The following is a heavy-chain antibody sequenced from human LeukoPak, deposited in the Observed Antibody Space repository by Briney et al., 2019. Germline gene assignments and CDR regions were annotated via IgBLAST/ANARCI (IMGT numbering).Heavy chain of an antibody. CDR3: AKDRRAGYYYDSSGYSDY. V-gene: IGHV3-30*18. J-gene: IGHJ4*02. CDR1: GFTFSSYG. D-gene: IGHD3-22*01. Sequence: PGRSLRLSCAASGFTFSSYGMHWVRQAPGKGLEWVAVISYDGSNKYYADSVKGRFTISRDNSKNTLYLQMNSLRAEDTAVYYCAKDRRAGYYYDSSGYSDYWGQGTLVTVSS. CDR2: ISYDGSNK.